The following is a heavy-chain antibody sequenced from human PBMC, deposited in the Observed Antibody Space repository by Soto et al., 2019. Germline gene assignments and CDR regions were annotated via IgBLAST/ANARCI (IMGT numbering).Heavy chain of an antibody. CDR2: VSGGAAT. V-gene: IGHV3-23*01. D-gene: IGHD6-6*01. Sequence: DVQLLESGGGLVQPGGSLRLSCAASGFNFKSYAMNWVRQTPGKGLEWVATVSGGAATTYADSVRGRFTISRDKSGNTVSLQMNSLRAEDSAVYYCAKGSHIAARPFFSDYWGRGTLVSVSS. CDR1: GFNFKSYA. CDR3: AKGSHIAARPFFSDY. J-gene: IGHJ4*02.